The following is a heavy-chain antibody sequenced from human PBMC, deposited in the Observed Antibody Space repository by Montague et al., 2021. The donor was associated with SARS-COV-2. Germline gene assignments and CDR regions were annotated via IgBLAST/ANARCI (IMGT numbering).Heavy chain of an antibody. CDR3: ARLGFVELWLNLGWFDP. J-gene: IGHJ5*02. CDR1: GDSIRSSGYY. V-gene: IGHV4-39*01. Sequence: SETLSLTCSVSGDSIRSSGYYWGWIRQPPGEGLEWIGTVYYSGSNNYNPSLKSRVTMPVDTSKNQFSLELRSVTAADTAVYYCARLGFVELWLNLGWFDPWGQGTLVTVSS. D-gene: IGHD3-16*02. CDR2: VYYSGSN.